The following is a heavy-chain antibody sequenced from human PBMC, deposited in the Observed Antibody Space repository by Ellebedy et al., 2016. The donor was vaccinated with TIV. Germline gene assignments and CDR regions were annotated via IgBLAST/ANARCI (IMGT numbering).Heavy chain of an antibody. D-gene: IGHD3-22*01. Sequence: AASVKVSCKASGGTFNSYTINWVRQAPGQGLEWMGGIIPILGIANYAEKFQGRVTITADKSTSTAYMELSSLRSEDTAVYYCARVAKGDYYDSSAYLDYWGQGTLVTVSS. CDR3: ARVAKGDYYDSSAYLDY. J-gene: IGHJ4*02. CDR1: GGTFNSYT. CDR2: IIPILGIA. V-gene: IGHV1-69*10.